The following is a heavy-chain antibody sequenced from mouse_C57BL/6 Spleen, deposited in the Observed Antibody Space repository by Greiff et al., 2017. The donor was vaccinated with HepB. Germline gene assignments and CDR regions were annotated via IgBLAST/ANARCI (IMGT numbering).Heavy chain of an antibody. J-gene: IGHJ4*01. CDR1: GFTFSSYG. D-gene: IGHD1-1*01. CDR3: ARLSTTVVATDAMDY. CDR2: ISSGGSYT. Sequence: EVQGVESGGDLVKPGGSLKLSCAASGFTFSSYGMSWVRQTPDKRLEWVATISSGGSYTYYPDSVKGRFTISRDNAKNTLYLQMSSLKSEDTAMYYCARLSTTVVATDAMDYWGQGTSVTVSS. V-gene: IGHV5-6*01.